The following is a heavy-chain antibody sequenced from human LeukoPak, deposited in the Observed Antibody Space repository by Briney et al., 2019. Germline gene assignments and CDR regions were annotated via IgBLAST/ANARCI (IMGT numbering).Heavy chain of an antibody. J-gene: IGHJ4*02. CDR2: ISSSSSYI. V-gene: IGHV3-21*01. Sequence: GGSLRLSCAASGFTFSSYSMNWVRQAPGKGLEGVSSISSSSSYIYYADSVKGRFTISRDNAKDSLYLQMNSLRAEDTAVYYCARVTEAAYYFDHWAKGPLVPVSS. CDR3: ARVTEAAYYFDH. CDR1: GFTFSSYS.